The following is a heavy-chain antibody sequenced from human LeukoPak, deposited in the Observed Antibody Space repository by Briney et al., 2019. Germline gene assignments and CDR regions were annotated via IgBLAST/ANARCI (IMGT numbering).Heavy chain of an antibody. V-gene: IGHV1-46*01. CDR1: GYSFTINY. Sequence: ASVTVSCTASGYSFTINYIHWVRQAPGQGLEWMGMIYPRDGSTSYAQKFQGRVTVTRDTSTSTVHMELSGLRSEDTAVYYCARDQEAFDYWGQGTLVTVSS. CDR2: IYPRDGST. J-gene: IGHJ4*02. CDR3: ARDQEAFDY.